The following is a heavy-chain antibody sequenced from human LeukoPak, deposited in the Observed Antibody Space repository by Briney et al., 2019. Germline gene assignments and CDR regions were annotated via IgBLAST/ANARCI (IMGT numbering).Heavy chain of an antibody. J-gene: IGHJ4*02. CDR3: ARSRSPPPLSYYDILTGYDGFDY. Sequence: GGSLRLSCVASGFTFSHYEMNWVRQAPGKGLEWVSYITSSGSDIYYADSVRGRFTISRDNAKNSLYLQMNSLRAEDTAVYYCARSRSPPPLSYYDILTGYDGFDYWGQGTLVTVSS. CDR2: ITSSGSDI. CDR1: GFTFSHYE. V-gene: IGHV3-48*03. D-gene: IGHD3-9*01.